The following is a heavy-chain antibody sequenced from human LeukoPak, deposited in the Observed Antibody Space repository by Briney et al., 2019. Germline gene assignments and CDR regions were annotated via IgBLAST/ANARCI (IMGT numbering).Heavy chain of an antibody. V-gene: IGHV3-23*01. CDR2: ISSSGVNT. Sequence: GGSLRLSCAASGFSFSSYAMTWVRQAPGKGLEWVSSISSSGVNTYLADSVQGRFTIPRDNSKNTLYLQMNTLRVEDTAVYFCAKFTYTSSSRAFDYWGQGTLVTVSS. CDR3: AKFTYTSSSRAFDY. J-gene: IGHJ4*02. CDR1: GFSFSSYA. D-gene: IGHD6-6*01.